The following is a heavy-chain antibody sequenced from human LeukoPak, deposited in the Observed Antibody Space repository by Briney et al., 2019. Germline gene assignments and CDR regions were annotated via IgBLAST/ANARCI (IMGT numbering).Heavy chain of an antibody. CDR1: GYTFTNYI. V-gene: IGHV1-18*01. Sequence: ASVKVSCKASGYTFTNYIISWVRQAPGQGLEWMGWISAYNGNTNYAQKLQGRVTMTTETSTATAYMELRSLRSDDTAVYYCARVHYDILTGYSYFDYWGQGTLVTVSS. CDR2: ISAYNGNT. D-gene: IGHD3-9*01. J-gene: IGHJ4*02. CDR3: ARVHYDILTGYSYFDY.